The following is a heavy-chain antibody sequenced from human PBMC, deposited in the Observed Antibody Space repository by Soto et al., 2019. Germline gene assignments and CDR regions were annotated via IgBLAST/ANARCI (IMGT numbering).Heavy chain of an antibody. D-gene: IGHD1-1*01. V-gene: IGHV4-59*07. Sequence: PSDTLFLSCTVSGGFIWGWIRQSPDKGLEWIGYIYNSGRYNYNPSLESRLTISIDTSKNQFSLRLASVTAADIAVYYCARTLPNRQLFDSWSQGTLVT. CDR1: GGFI. CDR3: ARTLPNRQLFDS. CDR2: IYNSGRY. J-gene: IGHJ4*02.